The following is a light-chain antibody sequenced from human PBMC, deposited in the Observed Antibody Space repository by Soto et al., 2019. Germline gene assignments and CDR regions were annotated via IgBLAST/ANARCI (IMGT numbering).Light chain of an antibody. CDR3: QQYGGSPRT. CDR2: GAS. Sequence: DIVMTQSPATLSVSPGERATLSCRASQSVSSNLAWYQQKPGQAPRLLIYGASSRATGIPDRFSGSGSGTHFTLTISRLEPEDVALYYCQQYGGSPRTFGQGTKVDIK. V-gene: IGKV3-20*01. CDR1: QSVSSN. J-gene: IGKJ1*01.